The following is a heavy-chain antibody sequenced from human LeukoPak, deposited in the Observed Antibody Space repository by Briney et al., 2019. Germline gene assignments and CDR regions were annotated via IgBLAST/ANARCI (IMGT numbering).Heavy chain of an antibody. CDR1: GYTFTTYY. D-gene: IGHD2-2*01. J-gene: IGHJ5*02. Sequence: ASVKVSCKASGYTFTTYYVHWVRQAPGQGLEWMGMINPRGGSTSYAQRFQGRVTMTRDTSTSTVYMELSSLRSEDTAVYYCAYTSCYSACPNWFDPWGQGTLVTVSS. V-gene: IGHV1-46*01. CDR2: INPRGGST. CDR3: AYTSCYSACPNWFDP.